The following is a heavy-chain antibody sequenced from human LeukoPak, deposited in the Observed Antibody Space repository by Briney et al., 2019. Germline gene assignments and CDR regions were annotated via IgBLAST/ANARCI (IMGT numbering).Heavy chain of an antibody. CDR2: TSFDESNI. Sequence: GGSLRLSCAASGFTFRTFAMHWVRQAPGKGLEWVALTSFDESNIGYADSVKGRFTISRDNSKKILYLQMNSLRVEDTAVYYCARDLPALDYWGQGTLVTVSS. CDR3: ARDLPALDY. J-gene: IGHJ4*02. V-gene: IGHV3-30-3*01. CDR1: GFTFRTFA.